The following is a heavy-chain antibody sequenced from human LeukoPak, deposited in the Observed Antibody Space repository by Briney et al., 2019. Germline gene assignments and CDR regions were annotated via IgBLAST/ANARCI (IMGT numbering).Heavy chain of an antibody. D-gene: IGHD2-2*02. Sequence: GGSLRLSCAASGFTFSSYSMNWVRQAPGKGLEWVSSISSSSSYIYYADSVKGRFTISRDNAKNSLYLQMNSLRAEDTAVYYCARVERDCSSTSCYSWFVPWGQGTLVTVSS. V-gene: IGHV3-21*01. CDR1: GFTFSSYS. J-gene: IGHJ5*02. CDR3: ARVERDCSSTSCYSWFVP. CDR2: ISSSSSYI.